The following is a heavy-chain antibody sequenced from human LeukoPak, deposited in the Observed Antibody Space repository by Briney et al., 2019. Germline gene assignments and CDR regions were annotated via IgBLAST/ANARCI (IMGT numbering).Heavy chain of an antibody. CDR3: ARSGITGTTVPDY. Sequence: ASVKVSCKASGYTFTGYYMHWVRQAPGQGLEWMGRINPNSGGTNYAQKFQGRVTMTRDTSISTAYMELSRLRSDDTAVYYCARSGITGTTVPDYWGQGTLVTVFS. CDR1: GYTFTGYY. V-gene: IGHV1-2*06. CDR2: INPNSGGT. D-gene: IGHD1-7*01. J-gene: IGHJ4*02.